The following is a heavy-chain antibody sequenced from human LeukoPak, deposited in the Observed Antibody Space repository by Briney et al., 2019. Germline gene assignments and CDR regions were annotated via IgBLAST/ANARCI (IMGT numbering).Heavy chain of an antibody. V-gene: IGHV2-70*11. D-gene: IGHD1-7*01. CDR1: GGSISSYY. CDR2: IDWDDDK. Sequence: TLSLTCTVSGGSISSYYWSWIRQPPGKALEWLARIDWDDDKYYRTSLKTRLTISKDTSKNQVVLTMTNMAPVDTATYYCARYVRATTDFDYWGQGALVPVSP. CDR3: ARYVRATTDFDY. J-gene: IGHJ4*02.